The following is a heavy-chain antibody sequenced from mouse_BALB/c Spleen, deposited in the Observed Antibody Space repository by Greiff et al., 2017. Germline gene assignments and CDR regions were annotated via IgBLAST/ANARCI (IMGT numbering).Heavy chain of an antibody. CDR2: ISNGGGST. CDR1: GFTFSSYT. J-gene: IGHJ4*01. Sequence: EVNLVESGGGLVQPGGSLKLSCAASGFTFSSYTMSWVRQTPEKRLEWVAYISNGGGSTYYPDTVKGRFTISRDNAKNTLYLQMSSLKSEDTAMYYCARLRLGGYAMDYWGQGTSVTVSS. CDR3: ARLRLGGYAMDY. V-gene: IGHV5-12-2*01. D-gene: IGHD2-12*01.